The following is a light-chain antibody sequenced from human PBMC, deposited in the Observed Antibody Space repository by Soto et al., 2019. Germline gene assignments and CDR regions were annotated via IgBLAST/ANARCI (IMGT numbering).Light chain of an antibody. CDR2: KAS. Sequence: DIQMTQSPSILSASVGDIVTITCRASQSIGSWLAWYQQTEGKAPKVLIYKASNLERGVTSRFSGSGSGTEFTLTISSLQAADFATYSCQQYSSFPWTFGQGTKVDIK. V-gene: IGKV1-5*03. J-gene: IGKJ1*01. CDR1: QSIGSW. CDR3: QQYSSFPWT.